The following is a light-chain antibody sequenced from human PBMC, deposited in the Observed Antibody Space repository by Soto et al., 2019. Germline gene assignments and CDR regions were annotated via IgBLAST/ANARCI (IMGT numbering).Light chain of an antibody. V-gene: IGKV1-5*03. CDR1: QSLTMW. Sequence: DIHMTQSPSTLSASVGDRVTITCRASQSLTMWLAWYQQKPGKAPNLLIYKTSSLESGVPSRFSGSGSGTESTLTISSIKLCDFATHYYQPWTAYSWTFGQGTNVEVK. CDR3: QPWTAYSWT. J-gene: IGKJ1*01. CDR2: KTS.